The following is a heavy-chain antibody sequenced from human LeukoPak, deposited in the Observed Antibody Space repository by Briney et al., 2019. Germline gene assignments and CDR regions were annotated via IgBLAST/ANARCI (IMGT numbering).Heavy chain of an antibody. CDR1: GFTFNNYA. CDR2: ISASGGTT. V-gene: IGHV3-23*01. CDR3: AKEPREYCSSTSCPNWFDS. J-gene: IGHJ5*01. Sequence: GGSLRLSCAASGFTFNNYAMSWVRQAPGKGLEWVSPISASGGTTYYADSVEGRFTISRDNSENTLFLQMNSLRAEDTAVYYCAKEPREYCSSTSCPNWFDSWGQGTLVTVSS. D-gene: IGHD2-2*01.